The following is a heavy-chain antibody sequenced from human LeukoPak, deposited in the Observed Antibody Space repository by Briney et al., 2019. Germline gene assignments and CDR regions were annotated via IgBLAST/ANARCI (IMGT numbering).Heavy chain of an antibody. J-gene: IGHJ5*02. CDR2: IYFSGST. V-gene: IGHV4-39*01. D-gene: IGHD3-10*01. CDR3: ARHIAVVRGAPNWFDP. Sequence: SETLSLTCTVSGGSISSSSYYWGWIRQPPGKGLEWIGSIYFSGSTYYNPSLKSRVTISVDTSKNQFSLKLSSVTAADTAVYYCARHIAVVRGAPNWFDPWGQGTLVTVSS. CDR1: GGSISSSSYY.